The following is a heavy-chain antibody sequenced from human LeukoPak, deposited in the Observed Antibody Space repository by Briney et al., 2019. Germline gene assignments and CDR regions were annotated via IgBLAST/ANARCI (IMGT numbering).Heavy chain of an antibody. D-gene: IGHD2-15*01. CDR3: ARDGSARSLGN. Sequence: PGGSVRLSCAASRFIDSSIYMRWHPQAPGQGLELVSVIDNGGSTCYADSVKGRFTISGDNSKNTLYLQMNSLRAEDTAVYYCARDGSARSLGNWGQGTLVSVSS. CDR2: IDNGGST. V-gene: IGHV3-53*01. J-gene: IGHJ4*02. CDR1: RFIDSSIY.